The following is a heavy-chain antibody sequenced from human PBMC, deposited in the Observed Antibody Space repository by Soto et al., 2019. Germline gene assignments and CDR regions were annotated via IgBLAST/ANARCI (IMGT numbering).Heavy chain of an antibody. CDR1: GGSMNSGGYC. J-gene: IGHJ4*02. Sequence: QVQLQESGPGLVKPSQTLSLTCTVSGGSMNSGGYCWNWIRQHPGEGLEWIGCISYGGTTSYNPSLKSLLTISVATSKNQFSLMLYSLTAADTAVYYCSRGILVWGQGTLITVSS. D-gene: IGHD2-15*01. V-gene: IGHV4-31*01. CDR3: SRGILV. CDR2: ISYGGTT.